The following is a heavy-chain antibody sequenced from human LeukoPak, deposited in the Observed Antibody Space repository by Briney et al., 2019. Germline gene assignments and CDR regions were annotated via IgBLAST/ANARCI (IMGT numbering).Heavy chain of an antibody. CDR1: GYTFTSYG. CDR2: ISAYNGNT. D-gene: IGHD3-10*01. J-gene: IGHJ6*04. V-gene: IGHV1-18*04. CDR3: ARLHYYGSGSYEYYGMDV. Sequence: ASVKVSCKASGYTFTSYGISWVRQAPGQGLEWMGWISAYNGNTNHAQKLQGRVTMTTDTSTSTAYMELRSLRSDDTAVYYCARLHYYGSGSYEYYGMDVWGKGTTVTVSS.